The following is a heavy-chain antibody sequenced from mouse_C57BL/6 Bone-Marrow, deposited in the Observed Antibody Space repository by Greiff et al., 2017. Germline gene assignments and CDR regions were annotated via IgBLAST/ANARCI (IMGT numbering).Heavy chain of an antibody. CDR1: GYTFTSYW. Sequence: VKLQQPGTELVKPGASVKLSCKASGYTFTSYWMHWVKPRPGQGLEWIGNINPSNGGTNYNEKFKSKATLTVDKSSSTAYMQLSSLTSEDSAVYYCARPLPITTAYAMDYWGQGTSVTVAA. V-gene: IGHV1-53*01. J-gene: IGHJ4*01. CDR2: INPSNGGT. CDR3: ARPLPITTAYAMDY. D-gene: IGHD1-1*01.